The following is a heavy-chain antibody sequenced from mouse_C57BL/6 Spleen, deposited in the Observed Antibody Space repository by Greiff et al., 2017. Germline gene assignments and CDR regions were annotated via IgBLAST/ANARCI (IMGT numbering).Heavy chain of an antibody. Sequence: VQLQQPGTELVKPGASVKLSCKASGYTFTSYWMHWVKQRPGQGLEWIGNIDPSNGGTNYNEKFKSKATLTVDKSSSTAYMQLSRLTSEDSAVYYCARWYSNYDYYDCWGQGTTLTVSS. V-gene: IGHV1-53*01. D-gene: IGHD2-5*01. J-gene: IGHJ2*01. CDR1: GYTFTSYW. CDR3: ARWYSNYDYYDC. CDR2: IDPSNGGT.